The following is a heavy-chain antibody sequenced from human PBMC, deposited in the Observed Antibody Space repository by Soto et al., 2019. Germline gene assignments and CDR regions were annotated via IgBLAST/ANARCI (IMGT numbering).Heavy chain of an antibody. V-gene: IGHV4-59*01. D-gene: IGHD2-21*01. CDR1: GGSISSYY. Sequence: SETLSLTCTVSGGSISSYYWSWIRQPPGKGLEWIGYIYYSGSTNYNPSLKSRVTISVDTSKNQFSLKLSSVTAADTAVYYCARVFVDQQDPSYYYYMDVWGKGTTVTVSS. CDR3: ARVFVDQQDPSYYYYMDV. CDR2: IYYSGST. J-gene: IGHJ6*03.